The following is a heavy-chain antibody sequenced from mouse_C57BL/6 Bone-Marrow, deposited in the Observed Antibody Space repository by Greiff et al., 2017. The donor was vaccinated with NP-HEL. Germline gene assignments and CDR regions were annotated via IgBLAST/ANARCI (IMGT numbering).Heavy chain of an antibody. CDR2: IDPETGGT. V-gene: IGHV1-15*01. J-gene: IGHJ1*03. D-gene: IGHD4-1*01. Sequence: QVQLQQSGAELVRPGASVTLSCKASGYTFTDYEMHWVKQTPVHGLEWIGAIDPETGGTAYNQKFKGKAILTADKSSSTAYMELRSLTSEDSAVYYCTRADWDEYYDVWGTGTTVTVSS. CDR3: TRADWDEYYDV. CDR1: GYTFTDYE.